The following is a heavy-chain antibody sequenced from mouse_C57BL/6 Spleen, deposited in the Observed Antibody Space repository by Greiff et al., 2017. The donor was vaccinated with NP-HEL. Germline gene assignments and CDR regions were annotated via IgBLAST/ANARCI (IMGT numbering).Heavy chain of an antibody. CDR2: INPYNGGT. CDR1: GYTFTDYY. Sequence: VQLKESGPVLVKPGASVKMSCKASGYTFTDYYMNWVKQSHGKSLEWIGVINPYNGGTSYNQKFKGKATLTVDKSSSTAYMELNSLTSEDSAVYYCSGSYSSSYGYFDVWGTGTTVTVSS. CDR3: SGSYSSSYGYFDV. J-gene: IGHJ1*03. D-gene: IGHD1-1*01. V-gene: IGHV1-19*01.